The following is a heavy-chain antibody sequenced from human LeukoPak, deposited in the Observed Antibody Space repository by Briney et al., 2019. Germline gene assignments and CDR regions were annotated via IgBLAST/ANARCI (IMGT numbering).Heavy chain of an antibody. J-gene: IGHJ2*01. CDR1: GGFISSYY. Sequence: KPSETLSLTCTVSGGFISSYYWSWIRQPPGKGLEWLGYIYYSRTTGYNPSLKTRVTISADTSKNQFSLKLNSVTAADTAVYYCVRRQWELQYFDLWGRGTLVAVSS. V-gene: IGHV4-59*01. D-gene: IGHD1-26*01. CDR3: VRRQWELQYFDL. CDR2: IYYSRTT.